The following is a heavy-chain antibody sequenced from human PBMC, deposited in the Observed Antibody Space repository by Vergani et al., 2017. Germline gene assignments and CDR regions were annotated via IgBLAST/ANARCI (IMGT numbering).Heavy chain of an antibody. CDR3: AKGLGSGYYLDY. Sequence: EVQLLESGGGLVQPGGSLRLSCAASGFTFSSYAMSWVRQAPGQGLEWVSAISGNGGSTYYADSVKGGFTISRDNSKNTLYLQMNSLRAEDTAVYYCAKGLGSGYYLDYWGQGTLVTFSS. V-gene: IGHV3-23*01. D-gene: IGHD3-3*01. CDR2: ISGNGGST. J-gene: IGHJ4*02. CDR1: GFTFSSYA.